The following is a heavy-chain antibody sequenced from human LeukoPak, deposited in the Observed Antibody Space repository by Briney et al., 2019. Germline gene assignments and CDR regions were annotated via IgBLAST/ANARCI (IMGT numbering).Heavy chain of an antibody. CDR3: ARDYSYRFDD. CDR2: ISYDGSNK. CDR1: GFTFSRIG. Sequence: GQSLRLSCAASGFTFSRIGMHWVRQAPGKGLEWVAVISYDGSNKYYADSVKGRFTIPRDNSKNTLNLQMNSLRAEDTAVYYCARDYSYRFDDWGQGTLVTVSS. D-gene: IGHD3-16*02. J-gene: IGHJ4*02. V-gene: IGHV3-30*03.